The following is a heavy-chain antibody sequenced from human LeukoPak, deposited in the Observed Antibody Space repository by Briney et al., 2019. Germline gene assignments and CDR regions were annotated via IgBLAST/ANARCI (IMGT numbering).Heavy chain of an antibody. CDR2: ISSSSSYI. Sequence: GGSLRLSCAASGFTFSSYSMNWVHQAPGKGLEWVSSISSSSSYIYYADSVKGRFTISRDNAKNSLYLQMNSLRAEDTAVYYCARDGLRGLTHFDYWGQGTLVTVSS. D-gene: IGHD1-14*01. CDR1: GFTFSSYS. J-gene: IGHJ4*02. CDR3: ARDGLRGLTHFDY. V-gene: IGHV3-21*01.